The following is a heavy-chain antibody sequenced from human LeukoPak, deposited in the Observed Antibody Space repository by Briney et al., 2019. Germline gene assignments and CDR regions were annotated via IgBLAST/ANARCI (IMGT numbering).Heavy chain of an antibody. J-gene: IGHJ4*02. Sequence: GGSLRLSCAASGFTFSSYGMSWVRQAPGKGLEWVSAISGNGGSTYYADSVKGRFTISRDNSKNTLYLQMNSLRAEDTAVYYCAKGYYYDSSGYYWNRGPADYWGQGTLVTVSS. CDR3: AKGYYYDSSGYYWNRGPADY. CDR1: GFTFSSYG. CDR2: ISGNGGST. D-gene: IGHD3-22*01. V-gene: IGHV3-23*01.